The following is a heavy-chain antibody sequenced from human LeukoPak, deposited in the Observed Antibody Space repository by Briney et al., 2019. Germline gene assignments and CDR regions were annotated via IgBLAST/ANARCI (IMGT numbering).Heavy chain of an antibody. J-gene: IGHJ6*03. CDR2: IYYSGST. CDR3: ARVPAEYYYYYMDV. Sequence: SSEALSLTCTVSGGSISSSSYYWGWIRQPPGKGLEWIGSIYYSGSTYYNPSLKSRVTISVDTSKNQFSLKLSSVTAADTAVYYCARVPAEYYYYYMDVWGKGTTVTVSS. CDR1: GGSISSSSYY. V-gene: IGHV4-39*01. D-gene: IGHD2-2*01.